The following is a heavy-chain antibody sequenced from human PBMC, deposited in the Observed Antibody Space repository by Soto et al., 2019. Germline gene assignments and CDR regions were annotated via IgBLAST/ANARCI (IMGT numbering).Heavy chain of an antibody. Sequence: QVQLQQWGAGLLKPSETLSLTCAVYGGSFSGYYWSWIRQPPGKGLEWIGEINHSGSTNYNPSLTSRVTISVDTSKNQFSLKLSSVTAADTAVYYCARPSMVRGLIYFDYWGQGTLVTVSS. CDR2: INHSGST. J-gene: IGHJ4*02. D-gene: IGHD3-10*01. CDR1: GGSFSGYY. V-gene: IGHV4-34*01. CDR3: ARPSMVRGLIYFDY.